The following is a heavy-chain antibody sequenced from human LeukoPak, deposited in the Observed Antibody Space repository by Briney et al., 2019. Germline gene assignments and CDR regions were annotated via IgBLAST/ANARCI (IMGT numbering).Heavy chain of an antibody. CDR1: GGTFSSYA. CDR3: AADPSYYYDSSGYYSYYYGMDV. Sequence: SVKVSCKASGGTFSSYAISWVRQAPGQGLEWMGGIIPIFGTANYAQKFQGRVTITADESTSTAYMELSSLRSEDTAVYYCAADPSYYYDSSGYYSYYYGMDVWGQGTTVTVSS. J-gene: IGHJ6*02. CDR2: IIPIFGTA. V-gene: IGHV1-69*13. D-gene: IGHD3-22*01.